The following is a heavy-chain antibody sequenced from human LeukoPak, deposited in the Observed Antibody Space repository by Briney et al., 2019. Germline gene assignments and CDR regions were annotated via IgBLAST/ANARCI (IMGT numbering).Heavy chain of an antibody. J-gene: IGHJ4*02. V-gene: IGHV1-2*02. CDR2: INPNSGDT. Sequence: GASVTVSCKSSGYTFTGNYMHWVRQAPGQGLEWMGWINPNSGDTKYAQNFQGRVTMTRDTSITTTYMELSSLRSDDTAVYYCVRDRHTVAVAATLDYWGQGTLVIASS. CDR3: VRDRHTVAVAATLDY. D-gene: IGHD6-19*01. CDR1: GYTFTGNY.